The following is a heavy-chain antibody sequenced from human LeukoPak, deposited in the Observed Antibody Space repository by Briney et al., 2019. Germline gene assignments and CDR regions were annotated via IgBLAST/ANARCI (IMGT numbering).Heavy chain of an antibody. J-gene: IGHJ6*04. CDR3: ARGRSAMRMDV. CDR2: MNPSSGST. Sequence: ASVKVSCKASGYTFNSYDINWVRQATGQGLEWMGWMNPSSGSTGYAQKFQGRVTITRNTSISTAYMELSTLRSEDTAVYYCARGRSAMRMDVWGKGTTVTVSS. CDR1: GYTFNSYD. V-gene: IGHV1-8*03. D-gene: IGHD2-2*01.